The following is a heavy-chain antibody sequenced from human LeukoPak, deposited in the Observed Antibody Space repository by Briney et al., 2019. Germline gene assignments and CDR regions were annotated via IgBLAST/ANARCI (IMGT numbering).Heavy chain of an antibody. CDR2: ISSSSYI. CDR1: GFTFSDYS. Sequence: DPGGSLRLSCVVSGFTFSDYSMNWVRQAPGKGLEWVSSISSSSYIYYADSVKGRFTISRDNAKNSLYLQTNSLRAEDTAVYYCAGVRGDYYFDFWGQGTLVTVSS. J-gene: IGHJ4*02. V-gene: IGHV3-69-1*01. D-gene: IGHD2-21*02. CDR3: AGVRGDYYFDF.